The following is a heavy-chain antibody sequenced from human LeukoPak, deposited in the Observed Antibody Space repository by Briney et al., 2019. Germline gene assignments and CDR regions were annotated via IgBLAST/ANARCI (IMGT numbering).Heavy chain of an antibody. Sequence: PSETLSLTCAVSGYSISSGYYWGWIRQPPGKGLEWIGSIYHSGSTYYNPSLKSRVTISVDTSKNQFSLKLSSVTAADTAVYYCARVRYYGSGSKRGFDYWGQGTLVTVSS. CDR3: ARVRYYGSGSKRGFDY. J-gene: IGHJ4*02. CDR2: IYHSGST. D-gene: IGHD3-10*01. CDR1: GYSISSGYY. V-gene: IGHV4-38-2*01.